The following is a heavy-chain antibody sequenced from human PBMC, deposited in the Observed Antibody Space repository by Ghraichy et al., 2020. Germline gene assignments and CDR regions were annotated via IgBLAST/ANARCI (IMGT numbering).Heavy chain of an antibody. CDR1: GGSISSYY. V-gene: IGHV4-59*01. CDR2: IYYSGST. CDR3: ARASHYDVWSGYSIFDY. Sequence: SQTLSLTCTVSGGSISSYYWSWIRQPPGKGLEWIGYIYYSGSTNYNPSLKSRVTISVDTSRNQFSLKLSSVTAADTAVYYCARASHYDVWSGYSIFDYWGQETLVTVSS. J-gene: IGHJ4*02. D-gene: IGHD3-3*01.